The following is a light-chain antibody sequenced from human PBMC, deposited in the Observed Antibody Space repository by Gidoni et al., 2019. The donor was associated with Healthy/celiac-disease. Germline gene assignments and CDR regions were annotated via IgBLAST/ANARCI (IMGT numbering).Light chain of an antibody. V-gene: IGKV3-20*01. J-gene: IGKJ4*01. CDR2: GAS. CDR3: QQYGSSPLT. Sequence: EVVLTQSPGTLSLSPGDRATLSCRASQSVSSSYLAWYQQNPGQAPRLLIHGASSRATGIPDRFSGSGSGTDFTLTISRLEPEDFAVYYCQQYGSSPLTFGGGTKVEIK. CDR1: QSVSSSY.